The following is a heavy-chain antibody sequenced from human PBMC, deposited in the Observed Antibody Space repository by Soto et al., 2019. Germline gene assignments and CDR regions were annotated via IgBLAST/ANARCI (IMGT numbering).Heavy chain of an antibody. J-gene: IGHJ4*01. CDR2: IFWDDAK. CDR1: GFSLSTHGVG. CDR3: AHIVWVRELIPFDY. D-gene: IGHD3-10*01. V-gene: IGHV2-5*02. Sequence: QITLKESGPTLVKPTQTLTLTCTFSGFSLSTHGVGVGWIRQPPGKALEWLALIFWDDAKRYTPSLRSSLTLTNDTSKYQVVLKMTNMDPLDIAKYCCAHIVWVRELIPFDYWGHGSLVTVCS.